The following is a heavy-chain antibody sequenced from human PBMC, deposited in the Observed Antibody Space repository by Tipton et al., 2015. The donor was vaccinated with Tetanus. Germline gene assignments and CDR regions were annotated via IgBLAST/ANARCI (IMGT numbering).Heavy chain of an antibody. J-gene: IGHJ2*01. Sequence: TLSLTCTVSGGSISDYYWSWIRQPVGKRLEWIGRIHSGGSTTYNPSLKRRVTMSVGMSKNQVSLTVTSVTAADTAVYHCARRGDDWFFDLWGRGALVTVAS. V-gene: IGHV4-4*07. D-gene: IGHD2-21*02. CDR2: IHSGGST. CDR1: GGSISDYY. CDR3: ARRGDDWFFDL.